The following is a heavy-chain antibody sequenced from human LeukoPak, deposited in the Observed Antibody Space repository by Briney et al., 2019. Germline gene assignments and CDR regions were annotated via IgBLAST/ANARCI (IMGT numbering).Heavy chain of an antibody. CDR3: AKDSGYCGGDNCLPDF. V-gene: IGHV3-43*01. CDR1: GFTFDDYT. Sequence: GGSLRLSCAASGFTFDDYTMNWFRQGPGKGLQCVSLTTWDGGTTYYEDSVRGRFTISRDNSKNSLYLQKYSLRTEDTALYYCAKDSGYCGGDNCLPDFWGQGTLVTVSS. CDR2: TTWDGGTT. D-gene: IGHD2-21*01. J-gene: IGHJ4*02.